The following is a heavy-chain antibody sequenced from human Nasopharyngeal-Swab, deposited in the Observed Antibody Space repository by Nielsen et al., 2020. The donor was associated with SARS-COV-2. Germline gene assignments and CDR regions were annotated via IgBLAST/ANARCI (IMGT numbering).Heavy chain of an antibody. D-gene: IGHD2-2*01. Sequence: GESLKISCAASGFTFSSYAMHWVRQAPGKGLEWVAVISYDGSNKYYADSVKGRFTTSRDNSKNTLYLQMNSLRAEDTAVYYCAKDLSSTSPYIYYYYYGMDVWGQGTTVTVSS. J-gene: IGHJ6*02. CDR3: AKDLSSTSPYIYYYYYGMDV. CDR1: GFTFSSYA. CDR2: ISYDGSNK. V-gene: IGHV3-30*04.